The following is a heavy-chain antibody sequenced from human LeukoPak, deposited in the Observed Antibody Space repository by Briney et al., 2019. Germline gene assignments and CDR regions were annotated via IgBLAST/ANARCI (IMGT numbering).Heavy chain of an antibody. J-gene: IGHJ4*02. CDR1: GGPISSSGSY. V-gene: IGHV4-39*01. Sequence: KPSGTLSLTCTVSGGPISSSGSYWGWIRRPPGKGREWIGSISGSGNTYYNPSLKSGVTISVATSKNQYSLNLSSVTAADAAVYYSARHASAYSYIYWGQGTLVPVSS. CDR2: ISGSGNT. CDR3: ARHASAYSYIY. D-gene: IGHD5-18*01.